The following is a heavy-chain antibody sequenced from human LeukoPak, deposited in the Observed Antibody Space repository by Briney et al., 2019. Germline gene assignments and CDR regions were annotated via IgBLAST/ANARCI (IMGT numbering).Heavy chain of an antibody. CDR3: ARAVRVYGDVGEG. V-gene: IGHV5-51*01. CDR2: IYPGDSDT. J-gene: IGHJ4*02. Sequence: GESLKISCKGSGYSFTNYWIGWVRQMPGKGLESMGIIYPGDSDTRYSPSFQGQVTISADKSISTAYLQWNSLKASDTAMYYCARAVRVYGDVGEGWGQGTLVTVSS. CDR1: GYSFTNYW. D-gene: IGHD4-17*01.